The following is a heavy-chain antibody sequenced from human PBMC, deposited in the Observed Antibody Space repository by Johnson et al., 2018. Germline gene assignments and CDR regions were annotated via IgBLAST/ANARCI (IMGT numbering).Heavy chain of an antibody. CDR2: IKGDGSEK. J-gene: IGHJ4*02. Sequence: VQLVESGGGLVQPGGSLRLSCVASGFTFSSYWMSWVRQAPGKGLEWVASIKGDGSEKRYVDSVKGRFTISRDNAKNSLYLQMNSLRVEDTALYYCARDWGYWGQGTLVTVSS. V-gene: IGHV3-7*01. CDR1: GFTFSSYW. D-gene: IGHD3-16*01. CDR3: ARDWGY.